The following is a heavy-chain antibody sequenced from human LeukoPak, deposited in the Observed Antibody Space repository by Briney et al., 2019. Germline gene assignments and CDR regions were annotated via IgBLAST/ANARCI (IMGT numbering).Heavy chain of an antibody. CDR3: AEEDHEDTAFDY. CDR1: GFTFSSYG. D-gene: IGHD5-18*01. Sequence: GGSLRLSCAASGFTFSSYGMHWVRQAPGKGLEWVAFIRYDGSNKYYADSVKGRFTISRDNSKNTLYLQMNSLRAEDTAVYYCAEEDHEDTAFDYWGQGTLVTVSS. V-gene: IGHV3-30*02. CDR2: IRYDGSNK. J-gene: IGHJ4*02.